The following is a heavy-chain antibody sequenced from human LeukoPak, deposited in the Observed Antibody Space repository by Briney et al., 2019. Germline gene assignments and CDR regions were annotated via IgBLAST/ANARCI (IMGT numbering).Heavy chain of an antibody. D-gene: IGHD1-7*01. V-gene: IGHV3-21*01. CDR1: GFTFSSYS. Sequence: GGSLRLSCAASGFTFSSYSMNWVRQASGKGLEWVSSISSSSSYIYYADSVRGRFTISRDNAKNSLYLQMSSLRAEDTAVYYCARGLTGTTADYWGQGTLVTVSS. J-gene: IGHJ4*02. CDR2: ISSSSSYI. CDR3: ARGLTGTTADY.